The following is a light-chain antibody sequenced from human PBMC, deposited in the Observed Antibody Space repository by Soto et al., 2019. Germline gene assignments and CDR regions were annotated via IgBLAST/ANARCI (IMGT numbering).Light chain of an antibody. CDR1: RSFASSY. V-gene: IGKV3-20*01. CDR2: AAS. J-gene: IGKJ2*01. Sequence: DMVLTQSPGTLSLSPWERATLSCRASRSFASSYLGWYQQKPGQAPRLLLYAASKRATGIPDRFSGSGSGTDFTLTINRLEPEDSAVYYCQQYGSSPPYTFGQGTKVDIK. CDR3: QQYGSSPPYT.